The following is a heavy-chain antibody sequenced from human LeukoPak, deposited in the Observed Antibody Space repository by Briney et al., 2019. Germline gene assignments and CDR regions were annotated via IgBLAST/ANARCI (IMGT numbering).Heavy chain of an antibody. J-gene: IGHJ4*02. V-gene: IGHV3-48*03. Sequence: PGGSLRLSCAASGFTFSNYEMNWVRQAPGKGLEWVSYISSSGTLMFYSDSVKGRFTISRDNASVSLQMNSLRAEDTALYYCARSITDYGDYDSPFFDYWGQGTLLTVSS. D-gene: IGHD4-17*01. CDR1: GFTFSNYE. CDR3: ARSITDYGDYDSPFFDY. CDR2: ISSSGTLM.